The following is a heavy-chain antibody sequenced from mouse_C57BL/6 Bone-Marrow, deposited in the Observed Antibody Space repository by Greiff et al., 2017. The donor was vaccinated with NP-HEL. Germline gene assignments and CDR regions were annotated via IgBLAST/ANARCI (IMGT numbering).Heavy chain of an antibody. Sequence: QVQLQQSGAELVRPGTSVKMSCKASGYTFTNYWIGWAKQRPGHGLEWIGDIYPGGGYTNYNEKFKGKATLTADKSSSTAYMQFSSLTSEDSAIYYCARRYGSSYGYFDYWGQGTTLTVSS. V-gene: IGHV1-63*01. CDR2: IYPGGGYT. J-gene: IGHJ2*01. D-gene: IGHD1-1*01. CDR1: GYTFTNYW. CDR3: ARRYGSSYGYFDY.